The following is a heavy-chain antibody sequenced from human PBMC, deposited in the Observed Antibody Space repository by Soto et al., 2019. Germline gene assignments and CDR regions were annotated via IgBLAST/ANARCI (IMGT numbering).Heavy chain of an antibody. J-gene: IGHJ6*02. CDR3: AAGQAPPYYYYGMDV. CDR2: IVVGSGNT. CDR1: GFTFTSSA. Sequence: GASVKVSCKASGFTFTSSAVQWVRQARGQRLEWIGWIVVGSGNTNYAQKFQERVTITRDMSTSTAYMELSSLRSEDTAVYYCAAGQAPPYYYYGMDVWGQGTTVTVSS. V-gene: IGHV1-58*01.